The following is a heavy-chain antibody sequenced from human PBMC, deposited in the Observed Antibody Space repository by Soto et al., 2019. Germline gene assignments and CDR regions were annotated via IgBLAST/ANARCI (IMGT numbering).Heavy chain of an antibody. J-gene: IGHJ3*02. D-gene: IGHD3-9*01. Sequence: SETLSLTCTVSGGSISSYYWSWIRQRPGKGLEWIGYIYYSGSTNNNPSLKSRVTISVDTSKNQFSLKLSSVTAADTAVYYCARDWVDYDILNRYYNKRAFDICGQGPMVTVSS. CDR1: GGSISSYY. CDR2: IYYSGST. CDR3: ARDWVDYDILNRYYNKRAFDI. V-gene: IGHV4-59*01.